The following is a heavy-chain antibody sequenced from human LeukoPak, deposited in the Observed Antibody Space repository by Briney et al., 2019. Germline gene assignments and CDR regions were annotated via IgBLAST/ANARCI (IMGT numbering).Heavy chain of an antibody. Sequence: SETLSLTCTVSGYSISSGYYWGWIRQPPGKGLEWIGSIYHSGSTYYNPSLKSRVTISVDTSKNQFSLKLSSVTAADTAVYYCARGGGAIATWGQGTLVTVSS. V-gene: IGHV4-38-2*02. CDR1: GYSISSGYY. CDR3: ARGGGAIAT. J-gene: IGHJ5*02. CDR2: IYHSGST. D-gene: IGHD3-16*01.